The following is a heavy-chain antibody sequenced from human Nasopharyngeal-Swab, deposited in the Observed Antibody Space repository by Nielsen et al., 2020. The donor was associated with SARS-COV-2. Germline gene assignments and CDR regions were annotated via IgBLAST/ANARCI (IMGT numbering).Heavy chain of an antibody. J-gene: IGHJ4*02. CDR1: GFTFRSYA. CDR2: ISGSDHTT. V-gene: IGHV3-23*01. CDR3: ARGRGGSYFSYFEY. Sequence: GGSLRLSCAASGFTFRSYAISWVRQAPGKGLEWVSVISGSDHTTYYADSVKGRFTISRGNSKNTVNLQMNSLRGEDTAVYYCARGRGGSYFSYFEYWGQGTLVTVSS. D-gene: IGHD1-26*01.